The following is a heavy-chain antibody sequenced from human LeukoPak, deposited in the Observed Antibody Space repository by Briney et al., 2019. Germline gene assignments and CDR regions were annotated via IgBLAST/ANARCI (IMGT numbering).Heavy chain of an antibody. D-gene: IGHD3-10*01. Sequence: ASVKVSCKASGYTFTSYYIHWVRQAPGQGLEWMGIINPSADSTNYAQKFQGRVTMTRDMSTSTVYMDLSSLTSEDTAVYYCARGHLLLWFGESNSNWFDPWGQGTLVTVSS. CDR1: GYTFTSYY. CDR3: ARGHLLLWFGESNSNWFDP. V-gene: IGHV1-46*01. CDR2: INPSADST. J-gene: IGHJ5*02.